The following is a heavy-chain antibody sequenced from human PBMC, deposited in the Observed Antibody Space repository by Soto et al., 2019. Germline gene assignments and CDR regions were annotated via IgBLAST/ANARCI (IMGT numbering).Heavy chain of an antibody. CDR3: ARTSHINSDYYDSSGYHDAFDI. Sequence: GGSLRLSCAASGFTFSSYAMHWVRQAPGKGLEWVAVISYDGSNKYYADSVKGRFTISRDNSKNTLYLQMNSLRAEDTAVYYCARTSHINSDYYDSSGYHDAFDIWGQGTVVTVSS. D-gene: IGHD3-22*01. CDR2: ISYDGSNK. V-gene: IGHV3-30-3*01. CDR1: GFTFSSYA. J-gene: IGHJ3*02.